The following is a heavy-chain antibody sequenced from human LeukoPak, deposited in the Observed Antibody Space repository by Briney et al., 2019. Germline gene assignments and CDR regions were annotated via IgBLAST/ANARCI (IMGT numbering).Heavy chain of an antibody. V-gene: IGHV3-21*01. CDR2: VSSTSSFI. CDR3: SRDPTYYLRYGYFDY. CDR1: GFTFSSYS. Sequence: PGGSLRLSCVASGFTFSSYSINWVRQAPGKGLEWVSCVSSTSSFIYYADSVKGRFTISRDNTKNSLYLQMNSLRAEDTAVYYCSRDPTYYLRYGYFDYWGQGALVTVSS. D-gene: IGHD1-26*01. J-gene: IGHJ4*02.